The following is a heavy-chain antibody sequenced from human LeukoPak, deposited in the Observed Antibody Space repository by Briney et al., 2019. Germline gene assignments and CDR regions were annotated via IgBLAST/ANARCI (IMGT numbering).Heavy chain of an antibody. CDR2: ISGSGGST. V-gene: IGHV3-23*01. J-gene: IGHJ4*02. CDR3: ATNPHYYDSSGPFH. D-gene: IGHD3-22*01. CDR1: GFTFSSYA. Sequence: GGSLRLSCAAPGFTFSSYAMSWVRQAPGKGLEWVSAISGSGGSTYYADSVKSRFTISRDNSKNTLYLQMNSLRAEDTAVYYCATNPHYYDSSGPFHWGQGTLVTVSS.